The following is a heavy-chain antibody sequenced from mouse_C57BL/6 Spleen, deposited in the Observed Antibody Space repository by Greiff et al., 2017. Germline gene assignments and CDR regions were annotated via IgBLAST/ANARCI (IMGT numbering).Heavy chain of an antibody. CDR1: GYTFTSYW. CDR2: IYPSASET. CDR3: AREGDGYSYYAMDY. Sequence: VQLQQPGAELVRPGSSVKLSCKASGYTFTSYWMDWVKQRPGQGLEWIGNIYPSASETHYNQKFKDKATLTVDKSSSTAYMQLSSLTSEDSAVYYCAREGDGYSYYAMDYWGQGTSVTVSS. J-gene: IGHJ4*01. V-gene: IGHV1-61*01. D-gene: IGHD2-3*01.